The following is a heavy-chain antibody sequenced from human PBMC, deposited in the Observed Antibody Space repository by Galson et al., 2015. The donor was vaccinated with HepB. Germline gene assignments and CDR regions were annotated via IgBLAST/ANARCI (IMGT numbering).Heavy chain of an antibody. J-gene: IGHJ2*01. CDR2: IFYDGSHQ. Sequence: SLRLSCAASGFTFSNYGMHWVRQAPGKGLQWVAVIFYDGSHQYYADSVKGRFTISRDNSKDTLFLQMNSLRADDTAVYYCARDIRSWYFDLWGRGTLVTVSS. CDR1: GFTFSNYG. CDR3: ARDIRSWYFDL. V-gene: IGHV3-33*01.